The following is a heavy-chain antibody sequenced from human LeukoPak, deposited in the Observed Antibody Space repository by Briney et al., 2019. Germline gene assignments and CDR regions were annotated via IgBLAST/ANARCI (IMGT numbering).Heavy chain of an antibody. CDR1: GGSISSSY. Sequence: PSETLSLTCTVPGGSISSSYWSWIRQPPGKGLEWIGYIYYSGSTNYNPSLKSRVTISVDTSKNQFSLKLSSVTAADTAVYYCARANYDSSGYYSPFDYWGQGTLVTVSS. CDR3: ARANYDSSGYYSPFDY. D-gene: IGHD3-22*01. V-gene: IGHV4-59*01. J-gene: IGHJ4*02. CDR2: IYYSGST.